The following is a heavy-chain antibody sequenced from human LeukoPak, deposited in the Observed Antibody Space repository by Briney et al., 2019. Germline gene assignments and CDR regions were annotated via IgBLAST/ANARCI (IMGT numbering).Heavy chain of an antibody. CDR2: ISAYNGNT. J-gene: IGHJ4*02. CDR1: GYTFTSYG. V-gene: IGHV1-18*01. D-gene: IGHD3-10*01. CDR3: ARVGDPSRSPPKLAAFFDY. Sequence: GASVKVSCKASGYTFTSYGISWVRQAPGQGLEWMGWISAYNGNTNYAQKLQGRVTMTTDTSTSTAYMELRSLRSDDTAVYYCARVGDPSRSPPKLAAFFDYWGQGTLVTVSS.